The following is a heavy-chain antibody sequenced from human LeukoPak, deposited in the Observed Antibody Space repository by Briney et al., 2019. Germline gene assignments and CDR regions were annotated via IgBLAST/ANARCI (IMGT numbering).Heavy chain of an antibody. J-gene: IGHJ4*02. CDR2: INPNSGGT. V-gene: IGHV1-2*02. CDR3: ARDGNWERPEFDY. D-gene: IGHD7-27*01. CDR1: GYTFTGYY. Sequence: WASVKVSCKASGYTFTGYYMHWVRQAPGQGLEWMGWINPNSGGTNYAQKFQGRATMTRDTSISTAYMELSGLKSDDTAVYYCARDGNWERPEFDYWGQGSLVTVSS.